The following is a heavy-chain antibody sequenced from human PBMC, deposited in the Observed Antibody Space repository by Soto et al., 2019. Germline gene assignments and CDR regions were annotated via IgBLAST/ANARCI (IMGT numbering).Heavy chain of an antibody. D-gene: IGHD3-22*01. CDR1: GYNFTTYW. CDR3: GADSSDYYYFDY. CDR2: IYPGDSDT. J-gene: IGHJ4*02. Sequence: PGESLKISCKASGYNFTTYWIGWVRQMPGKGLEWMGIIYPGDSDTRYSPSFQGQVTISADKSISTAYLQWSSLKASDTAIYYCGADSSDYYYFDYWGQGTLVTVSS. V-gene: IGHV5-51*01.